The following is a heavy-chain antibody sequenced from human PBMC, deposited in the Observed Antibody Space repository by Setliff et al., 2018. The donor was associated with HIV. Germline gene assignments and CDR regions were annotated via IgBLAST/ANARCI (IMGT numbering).Heavy chain of an antibody. CDR3: ARDPPTYDSSGYSFDS. Sequence: SVKVSCKASGYTFTSYGISWVRQAPGQGLEWMGGIIPIFGTANYAQKFQGRVTISADESTSTAYMELSSLTSEDTAVYYCARDPPTYDSSGYSFDSWGQGTLVTVSS. J-gene: IGHJ4*02. V-gene: IGHV1-69*13. D-gene: IGHD3-22*01. CDR2: IIPIFGTA. CDR1: GYTFTSYG.